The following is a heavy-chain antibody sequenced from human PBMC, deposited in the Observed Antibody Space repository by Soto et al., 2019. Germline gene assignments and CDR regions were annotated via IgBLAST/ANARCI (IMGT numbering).Heavy chain of an antibody. Sequence: EPLSLTCTVSGGSVSSGSYYWSWIRQPPGKGLEWIGYIYYSGSTNYNPSLKSRVTISVDTSKNQFSLKLSSVTAADTAVYYCASRKGVDFWSGYYVFDYWGQGTLVTVSS. CDR3: ASRKGVDFWSGYYVFDY. CDR1: GGSVSSGSYY. J-gene: IGHJ4*02. V-gene: IGHV4-61*01. D-gene: IGHD3-3*01. CDR2: IYYSGST.